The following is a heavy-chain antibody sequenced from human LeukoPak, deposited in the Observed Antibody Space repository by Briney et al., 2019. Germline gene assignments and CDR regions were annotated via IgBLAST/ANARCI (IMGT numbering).Heavy chain of an antibody. Sequence: SETLSLTCSVSGGSISDFYWSWIRQPAGKGLEWIGRIYSSGNTNYNPSLKSRVTMSLDASKNQFSLKLSSVTAADTAVYYCARHGSGYYLNWFDPWGQGTPVTVSS. CDR1: GGSISDFY. CDR3: ARHGSGYYLNWFDP. V-gene: IGHV4-4*07. D-gene: IGHD3-22*01. J-gene: IGHJ5*02. CDR2: IYSSGNT.